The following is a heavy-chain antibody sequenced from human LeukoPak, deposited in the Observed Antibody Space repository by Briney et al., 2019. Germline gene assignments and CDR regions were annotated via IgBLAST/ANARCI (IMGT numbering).Heavy chain of an antibody. CDR3: ARDPHYDFWSGYYSANYYYYMDV. D-gene: IGHD3-3*01. Sequence: PGGSLRLSCAASGFTFSSYWMSWVRQAPGKGLEWVANIKQDGSEKYYVDSVKGRFTISRDNAKNSLYLQMNSLRAEDTAVYYCARDPHYDFWSGYYSANYYYYMDVWGKGTTVTVSS. V-gene: IGHV3-7*01. CDR1: GFTFSSYW. CDR2: IKQDGSEK. J-gene: IGHJ6*03.